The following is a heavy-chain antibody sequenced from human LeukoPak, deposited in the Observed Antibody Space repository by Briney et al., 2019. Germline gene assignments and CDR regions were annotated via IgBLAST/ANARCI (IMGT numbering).Heavy chain of an antibody. V-gene: IGHV3-21*01. CDR2: ISSSSYI. CDR3: ARDCSSTSCYFYYGMDV. D-gene: IGHD2-2*01. J-gene: IGHJ6*02. Sequence: GGSLRLSCAASGFTFSSYSMSWVRQAPGKGLEWVSSISSSSYIYYSDSVKGRFTISRDNAKNSLYLQMNSLRAEDTAVYYCARDCSSTSCYFYYGMDVWGQGTTVTVSS. CDR1: GFTFSSYS.